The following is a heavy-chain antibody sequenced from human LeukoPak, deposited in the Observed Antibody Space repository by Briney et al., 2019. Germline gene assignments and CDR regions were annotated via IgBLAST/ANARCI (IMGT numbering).Heavy chain of an antibody. V-gene: IGHV1-69*10. Sequence: SVKVSCKASGGTFSSYAISWVRQAPGQGLEWMGRIIPILGIANYAQKFQGRVTITADKSTSTAYMELSSLRSEDTAVYYCASPGYHYYGSGSYYTELNYWGQGTLVTVSS. CDR2: IIPILGIA. CDR3: ASPGYHYYGSGSYYTELNY. J-gene: IGHJ4*02. D-gene: IGHD3-10*01. CDR1: GGTFSSYA.